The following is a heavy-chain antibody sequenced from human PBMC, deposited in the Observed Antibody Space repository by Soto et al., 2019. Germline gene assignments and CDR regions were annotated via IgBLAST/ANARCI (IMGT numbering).Heavy chain of an antibody. D-gene: IGHD1-20*01. Sequence: GKSLRLSCAASGFTFSSYAMTWVRQAPGKGLEWVSTISGTGGNTYYADSVKGRFTITRDNSKNTVDLQMNSPRPEDTAVYYCVKAVYLLDFDYWGQGTLVTVS. CDR1: GFTFSSYA. CDR3: VKAVYLLDFDY. V-gene: IGHV3-23*01. J-gene: IGHJ4*02. CDR2: ISGTGGNT.